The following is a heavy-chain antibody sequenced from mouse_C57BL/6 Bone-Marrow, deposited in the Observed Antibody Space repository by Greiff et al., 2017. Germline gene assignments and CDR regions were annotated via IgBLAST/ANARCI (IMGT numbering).Heavy chain of an antibody. J-gene: IGHJ4*01. D-gene: IGHD2-3*01. Sequence: EVKLMESGEGLVKPGGSLKLSCAASGFTFSSYAMSWVRQTPEKRLEWVAYISSGGDYIYYADTVKGRFTITRDNARYTLYLQMSSLNSEDTAMDNCKRDGGDGSMDYGGQGTSVTVSS. V-gene: IGHV5-9-1*02. CDR2: ISSGGDYI. CDR1: GFTFSSYA. CDR3: KRDGGDGSMDY.